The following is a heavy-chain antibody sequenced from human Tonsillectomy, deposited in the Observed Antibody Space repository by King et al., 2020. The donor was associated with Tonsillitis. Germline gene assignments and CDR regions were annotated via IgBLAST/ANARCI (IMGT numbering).Heavy chain of an antibody. Sequence: VQLVESGSELMKPGASVKVSCKASGYTFTSYAINWVRQAPGQGLEWMGWIHTKTGNPTYAQGFTGRFVFSLDTSVTTAYLQISSLKSEDTAVYFCASVFCSTNRCFTGADYYQMDVWGKGTTVTVSS. CDR1: GYTFTSYA. CDR3: ASVFCSTNRCFTGADYYQMDV. J-gene: IGHJ6*03. CDR2: IHTKTGNP. D-gene: IGHD2-8*01. V-gene: IGHV7-4-1*02.